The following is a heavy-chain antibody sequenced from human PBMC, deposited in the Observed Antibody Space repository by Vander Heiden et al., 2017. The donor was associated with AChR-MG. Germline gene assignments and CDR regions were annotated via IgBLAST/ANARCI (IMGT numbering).Heavy chain of an antibody. CDR1: GYTFTSYY. Sequence: QVQLVQSGAEVKKPGASVKVSCKASGYTFTSYYMHWGRQAPGQGLEWMGIINPSGGSTSYEQKFQGRVTMTRDTSTSTVYMELSSLRSEDTAVYYCTRIAAAGTLHYYFDYWGQGTLVTVSS. J-gene: IGHJ4*02. CDR3: TRIAAAGTLHYYFDY. V-gene: IGHV1-46*01. D-gene: IGHD6-13*01. CDR2: INPSGGST.